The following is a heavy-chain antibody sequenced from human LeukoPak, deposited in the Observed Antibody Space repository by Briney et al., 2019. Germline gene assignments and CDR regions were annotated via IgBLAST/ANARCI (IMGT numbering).Heavy chain of an antibody. D-gene: IGHD3-22*01. CDR1: GFTFSSYA. V-gene: IGHV3-64*01. Sequence: GGSLRLSCAASGFTFSSYAMHWVRQAPGKGLEYVSAITSNGRTTYYANSVKGGFTISRDNSKNALFLQMGSLRAEDMAVYYCARVFYDGGGNYYDCWGQGTLVTVSS. CDR3: ARVFYDGGGNYYDC. J-gene: IGHJ4*02. CDR2: ITSNGRTT.